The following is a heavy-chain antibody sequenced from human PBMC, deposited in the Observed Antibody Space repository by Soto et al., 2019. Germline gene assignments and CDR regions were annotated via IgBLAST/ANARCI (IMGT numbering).Heavy chain of an antibody. J-gene: IGHJ5*02. CDR1: SASINSGGYS. CDR3: ARLNGDPDT. D-gene: IGHD7-27*01. V-gene: IGHV4-30-2*01. Sequence: QVQLQESGPGLVKPSQTLSLTCTVSSASINSGGYSWTWIRQPPGEGLEWIGYFSHTGGTYYNPSLKSLVIISIDGSKNHLSLKLKSVTAADTAVYYCARLNGDPDTWGQGTLVTVSS. CDR2: FSHTGGT.